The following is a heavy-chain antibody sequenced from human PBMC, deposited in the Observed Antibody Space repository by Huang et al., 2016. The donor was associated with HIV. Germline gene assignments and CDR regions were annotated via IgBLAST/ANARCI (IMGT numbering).Heavy chain of an antibody. CDR2: IKQDESEK. V-gene: IGHV3-7*01. CDR3: ATKTAGMDI. J-gene: IGHJ6*02. CDR1: TFTFGAYW. D-gene: IGHD1-7*01. Sequence: VESGGRSVQPGGSIKLSCVGSTFTFGAYWMSWVRQPQGKGLEWVANIKQDESEKYYVDSVKGRFNISRDNARKGLFLEMDDLRVEDTAIYFCATKTAGMDIWGQGTTVTVSS.